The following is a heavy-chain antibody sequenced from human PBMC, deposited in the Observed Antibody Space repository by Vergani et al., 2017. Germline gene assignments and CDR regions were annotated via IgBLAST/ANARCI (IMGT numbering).Heavy chain of an antibody. Sequence: EVKLVESGGGLVQPGGSLRLSCAASGFTFSSYDMHWVRQSTGKGLEWVSASGTAGDTYYPGSVKGRFTISRENAKNSLYLQMNSLRAGDTAVYYCARGGSDMDVWGQGTTVTVS. CDR1: GFTFSSYD. CDR3: ARGGSDMDV. D-gene: IGHD3-16*01. CDR2: SGTAGDT. V-gene: IGHV3-13*04. J-gene: IGHJ6*02.